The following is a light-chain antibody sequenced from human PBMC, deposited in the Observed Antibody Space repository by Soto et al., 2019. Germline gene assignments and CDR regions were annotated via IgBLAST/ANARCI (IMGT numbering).Light chain of an antibody. V-gene: IGKV3-11*01. CDR3: QQRSNWPPWT. J-gene: IGKJ1*01. Sequence: EIVLTQSPATLSLSPGARATLSCRASQSVSNYLAWYQQKPGQAPRLLTYDASNRATGIPARFTGSGSGTDFTLTISSLEPEDFAVYYCQQRSNWPPWTFGQGTKVEIK. CDR1: QSVSNY. CDR2: DAS.